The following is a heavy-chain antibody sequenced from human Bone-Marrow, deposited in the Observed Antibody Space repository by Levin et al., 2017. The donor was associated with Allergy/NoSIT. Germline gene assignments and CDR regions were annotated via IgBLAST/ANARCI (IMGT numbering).Heavy chain of an antibody. CDR3: ARSSKNYDRSGYLGWYFGL. Sequence: SETLSLTCNVSGGSISTYYWSWVRQTPGKGLELIGYIYYTGITKYNPSLKSRVTISLDSSKNHVSLKLSSVTAADTAVYSCARSSKNYDRSGYLGWYFGLWGRGTQVTVSS. CDR1: GGSISTYY. V-gene: IGHV4-59*01. D-gene: IGHD3-22*01. CDR2: IYYTGIT. J-gene: IGHJ2*01.